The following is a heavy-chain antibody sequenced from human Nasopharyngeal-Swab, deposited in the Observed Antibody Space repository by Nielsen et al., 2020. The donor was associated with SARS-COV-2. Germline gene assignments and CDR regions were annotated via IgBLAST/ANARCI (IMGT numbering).Heavy chain of an antibody. CDR1: GFTFSNAW. Sequence: AWAASGFTFSNAWMSWVSQAPGKGREWVGRIKSKTDGGTTDYAAPVKGRFTISRDESKNTLYLQMNSLKTEDTAVYYCTTAPPFGDSSGYAYYYYYMDVWGKGTPVTVSS. D-gene: IGHD3-22*01. V-gene: IGHV3-15*01. CDR2: IKSKTDGGTT. J-gene: IGHJ6*03. CDR3: TTAPPFGDSSGYAYYYYYMDV.